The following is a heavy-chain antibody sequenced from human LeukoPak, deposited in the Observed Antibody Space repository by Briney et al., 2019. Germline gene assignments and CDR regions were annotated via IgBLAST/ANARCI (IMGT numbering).Heavy chain of an antibody. V-gene: IGHV3-21*01. CDR1: GFTFSSYS. J-gene: IGHJ4*02. Sequence: GGSLRLSCAASGFTFSSYSMNWVRQAPGKGLEWVSIISSDSGSIAYADSARGRFTISRDNAKNSLYLQMNSLRAEDTAVYYCATSVPRPRIFDSWGQGILVTVSS. CDR2: ISSDSGSI. CDR3: ATSVPRPRIFDS. D-gene: IGHD2-15*01.